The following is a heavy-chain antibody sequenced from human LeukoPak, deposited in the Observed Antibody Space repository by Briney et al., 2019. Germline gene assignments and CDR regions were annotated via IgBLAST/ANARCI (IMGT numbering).Heavy chain of an antibody. CDR3: ARDVTGHDALDI. J-gene: IGHJ3*02. D-gene: IGHD7-27*01. V-gene: IGHV4-30-4*08. Sequence: PSETLSLTCTVSGGSISSGDYYWSWIRQPPGKGLEWIGYIYYSGSTYYNPSLKSRVSISVDTSKNQFSLKLNSVTAADTAVYYCARDVTGHDALDIWGQGTMVTVSS. CDR1: GGSISSGDYY. CDR2: IYYSGST.